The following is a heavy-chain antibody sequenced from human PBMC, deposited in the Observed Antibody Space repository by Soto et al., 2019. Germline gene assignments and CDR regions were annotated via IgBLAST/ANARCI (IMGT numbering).Heavy chain of an antibody. J-gene: IGHJ4*02. D-gene: IGHD4-4*01. CDR2: INYSGSL. CDR3: ARIATTTLGGPIDY. Sequence: QVQVQESGPGLVKASDTLSLTCRVSGYFISSSHWWGWIRQPPGKGLEWIGHINYSGSLYHDPSLKSRVTMSLDTSKHQFSLRLSSVTAVDTAVYYCARIATTTLGGPIDYWGRGTLVTVSS. V-gene: IGHV4-28*05. CDR1: GYFISSSHW.